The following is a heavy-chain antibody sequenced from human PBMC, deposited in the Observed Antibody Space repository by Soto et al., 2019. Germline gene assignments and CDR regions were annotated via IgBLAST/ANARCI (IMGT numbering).Heavy chain of an antibody. CDR3: ARWHDFWSGYFANQ. CDR1: GYTLTELS. D-gene: IGHD3-3*01. J-gene: IGHJ4*02. V-gene: IGHV1-24*01. CDR2: FDPEDGET. Sequence: GASVKVSCKVSGYTLTELSMHWVRQAPGKGLEWMGGFDPEDGETIYAQKFQGRVTMTEDTSTDTAYMELRSLRSEDTAVYYCARWHDFWSGYFANQWGQGTLVTVS.